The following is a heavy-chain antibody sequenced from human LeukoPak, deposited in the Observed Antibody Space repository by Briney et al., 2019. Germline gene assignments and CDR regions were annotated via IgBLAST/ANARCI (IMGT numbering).Heavy chain of an antibody. Sequence: GALKLSRSGSGIHFYHLAMSWVRQAPGEGLEWVLTISTTGYNTYYADSVKGRFTIARDNSKNTQSLHMNSLRAEDTAVYYCLGYCSGGSCYSGAHWGQGTLVTVSS. J-gene: IGHJ4*02. CDR3: LGYCSGGSCYSGAH. CDR1: GIHFYHLA. V-gene: IGHV3-23*01. D-gene: IGHD2-15*01. CDR2: ISTTGYNT.